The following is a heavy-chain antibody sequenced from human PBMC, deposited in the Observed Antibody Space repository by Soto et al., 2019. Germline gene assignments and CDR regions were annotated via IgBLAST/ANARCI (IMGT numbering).Heavy chain of an antibody. V-gene: IGHV4-31*03. CDR3: ARVIPHYGDYLAAPKNWFDP. CDR1: GGSISSGGYY. J-gene: IGHJ5*02. D-gene: IGHD4-17*01. CDR2: IYYSGST. Sequence: KPSETLSLTCTVSGGSISSGGYYWSWIRQHPGKGLEWIGYIYYSGSTYYNPSLKSRVTISVDTSKNQFSLKLSSVTAADTAVYYCARVIPHYGDYLAAPKNWFDPWGQGTLVTVSS.